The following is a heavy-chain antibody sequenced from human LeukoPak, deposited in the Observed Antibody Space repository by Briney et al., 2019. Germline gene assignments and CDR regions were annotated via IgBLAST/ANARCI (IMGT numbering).Heavy chain of an antibody. CDR2: MNPNSGNT. J-gene: IGHJ4*02. CDR3: ERDDYYDSSGLFDY. D-gene: IGHD3-22*01. CDR1: GYTFTSYD. Sequence: GASVKVSXKASGYTFTSYDINWVRQATGQGLEWMGWMNPNSGNTGYAQKFQGRVTITRNTSISTAYMELSSLRSEDTAVYYCERDDYYDSSGLFDYWGQGTLVTVSS. V-gene: IGHV1-8*03.